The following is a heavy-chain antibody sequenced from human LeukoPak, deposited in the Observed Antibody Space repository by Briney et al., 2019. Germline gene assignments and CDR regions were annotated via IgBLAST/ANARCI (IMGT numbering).Heavy chain of an antibody. CDR2: ISSSGSTI. J-gene: IGHJ6*04. D-gene: IGHD3-10*01. CDR3: ARDTNDHHHSGYYGMDV. V-gene: IGHV3-48*03. CDR1: GFTFSSYE. Sequence: GGSLRLSCAASGFTFSSYEMNWVRQAPGKGLEWVSYISSSGSTIYYADSVKGRFTISRDNAKNSLYLQMNSLRAEDTAVYYCARDTNDHHHSGYYGMDVWGKGTMVTVSS.